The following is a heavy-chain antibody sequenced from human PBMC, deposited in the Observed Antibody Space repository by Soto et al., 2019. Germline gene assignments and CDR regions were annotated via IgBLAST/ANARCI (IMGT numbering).Heavy chain of an antibody. V-gene: IGHV1-69*02. Sequence: QVQLVQSGAEVKKPGSSVKVSCKASGGTFSSYTISWVRQAPGQGLEWMGRIIPILGIANYAQKFQGRVTITADKPTSTAYMELSSLRSEDTAVYYCASYNASLAPTNWFAPWGQGTLVTVSS. J-gene: IGHJ5*02. D-gene: IGHD1-20*01. CDR3: ASYNASLAPTNWFAP. CDR1: GGTFSSYT. CDR2: IIPILGIA.